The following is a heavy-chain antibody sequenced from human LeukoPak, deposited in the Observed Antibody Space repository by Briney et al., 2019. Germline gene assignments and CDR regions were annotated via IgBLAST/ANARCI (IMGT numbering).Heavy chain of an antibody. J-gene: IGHJ3*02. D-gene: IGHD3-10*01. V-gene: IGHV4-59*05. CDR2: IYYSGST. CDR1: GGSISSYY. CDR3: ASPMAQAYDAFDI. Sequence: SETLSLTCTVSGGSISSYYWSWIRQPPGKGLEWIGSIYYSGSTYYNPSLKSRVTISVDTSKNQFSLKLSSVTAADTAVYYCASPMAQAYDAFDIWGQGTMVTVSS.